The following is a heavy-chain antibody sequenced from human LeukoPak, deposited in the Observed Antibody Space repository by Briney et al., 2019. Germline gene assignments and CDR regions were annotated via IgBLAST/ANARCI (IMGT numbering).Heavy chain of an antibody. CDR2: MNPNSGNT. CDR1: GYTFTSYD. Sequence: ASVKVSCKASGYTFTSYDINWVRQATGQGLEWMGWMNPNSGNTGYAQKFQGRVTMTRNTSISTAYMELSSLRSEDTAVYYCAITAAPDSDCGGDCYDFGYWGQGTLVTVSS. J-gene: IGHJ4*02. V-gene: IGHV1-8*01. D-gene: IGHD2-21*02. CDR3: AITAAPDSDCGGDCYDFGY.